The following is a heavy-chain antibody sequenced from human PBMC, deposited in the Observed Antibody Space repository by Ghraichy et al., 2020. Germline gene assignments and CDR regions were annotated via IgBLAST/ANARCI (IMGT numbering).Heavy chain of an antibody. CDR3: ARVGDSSSWYYFDY. V-gene: IGHV4-4*07. CDR1: GGSISSYY. Sequence: SETLSLTCTVSGGSISSYYLSWIRQPAGKGLEWIGRIYTSGSTNYNPSLKSRVTMSVDTSKNQFSLKLSSVTAADTAVYYCARVGDSSSWYYFDYWGQGTLVTVSS. J-gene: IGHJ4*02. D-gene: IGHD6-13*01. CDR2: IYTSGST.